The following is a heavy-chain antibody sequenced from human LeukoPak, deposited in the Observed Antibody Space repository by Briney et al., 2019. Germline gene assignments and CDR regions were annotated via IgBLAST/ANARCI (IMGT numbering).Heavy chain of an antibody. Sequence: GGSLRLSCGASGFTFSSYAMSWVRQAPGKGLEWVSAISANGGSTYYADSAKGLFTISRDNSKNTVYLQMKSLRAEDTAVYYCARWGDAFWSTKTEDYWGQGTLATVSS. J-gene: IGHJ4*02. V-gene: IGHV3-23*01. CDR3: ARWGDAFWSTKTEDY. CDR2: ISANGGST. D-gene: IGHD3-3*01. CDR1: GFTFSSYA.